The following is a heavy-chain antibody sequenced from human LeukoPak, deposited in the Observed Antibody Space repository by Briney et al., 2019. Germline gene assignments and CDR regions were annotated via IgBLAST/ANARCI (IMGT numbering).Heavy chain of an antibody. D-gene: IGHD3-22*01. CDR3: ASRDEYYDSSGDDAFDI. Sequence: GGSLRLSCAASGFTFSSYAMHWVRQAPGKGLEWVAVISYDGSNKYYADSVKGRFTISRDNSKNTLYLQMNSLRAEDTAVYYCASRDEYYDSSGDDAFDIWGQGTMVTVSS. CDR2: ISYDGSNK. V-gene: IGHV3-30-3*01. J-gene: IGHJ3*02. CDR1: GFTFSSYA.